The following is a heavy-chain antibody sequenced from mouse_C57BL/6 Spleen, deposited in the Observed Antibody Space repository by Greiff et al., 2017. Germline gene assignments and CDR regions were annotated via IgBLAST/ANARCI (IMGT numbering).Heavy chain of an antibody. D-gene: IGHD1-1*01. CDR1: GFNITNTY. CDR2: IDPANGNT. Sequence: VQLQQSVAELVRPGASVKLSCTASGFNITNTYMHWVKQRPEQGLEWIGRIDPANGNTKYAPKFQGKATITADTSSNTAYLQLSSLTSEDTAIYYCAREVTTVVAHWYFDVWGTGTTVTVSS. V-gene: IGHV14-3*01. J-gene: IGHJ1*03. CDR3: AREVTTVVAHWYFDV.